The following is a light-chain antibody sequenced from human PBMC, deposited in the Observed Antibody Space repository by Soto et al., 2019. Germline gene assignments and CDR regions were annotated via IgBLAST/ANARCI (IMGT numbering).Light chain of an antibody. CDR3: QQCSNWPIT. Sequence: EIELTQSPATLSVSPGERATLSCRASQSVSSYLAWYQQKPGQAPSLLIDDASNRATGIPARFSGRGSGTDSTLTSSSLEPEDFAVYYRQQCSNWPITFGQGTRLEIK. V-gene: IGKV3-11*01. CDR1: QSVSSY. J-gene: IGKJ5*01. CDR2: DAS.